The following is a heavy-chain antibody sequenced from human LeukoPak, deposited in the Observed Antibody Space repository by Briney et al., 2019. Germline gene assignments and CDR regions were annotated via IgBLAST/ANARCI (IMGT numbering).Heavy chain of an antibody. CDR1: GYTFTGYY. CDR2: INPNSGGT. V-gene: IGHV1-2*02. CDR3: AENVTYSGGWYACFAP. Sequence: GASVTVSCTSSGYTFTGYYMHWVRQAPGQGLEWMGWINPNSGGTNYAQKFQGRVTMTRDTSISTAYMELSRLRSDDTAGINWAENVTYSGGWYACFAPGGKGTRVTVS. D-gene: IGHD6-19*01. J-gene: IGHJ5*02.